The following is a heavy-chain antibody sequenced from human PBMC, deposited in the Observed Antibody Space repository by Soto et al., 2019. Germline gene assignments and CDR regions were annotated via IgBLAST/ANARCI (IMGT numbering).Heavy chain of an antibody. Sequence: EVQLLESGGGLVQPGGSLRLSCAASGFTFSSYAMSWVRQAPGKGLEWVSAISGSGGSTYYADSVKGRFTISKDNSQKTLYLQMNILRAEDTAVYYCAKVFASFGAFDIWGQGTMVTVSS. V-gene: IGHV3-23*01. J-gene: IGHJ3*02. D-gene: IGHD3-3*01. CDR3: AKVFASFGAFDI. CDR2: ISGSGGST. CDR1: GFTFSSYA.